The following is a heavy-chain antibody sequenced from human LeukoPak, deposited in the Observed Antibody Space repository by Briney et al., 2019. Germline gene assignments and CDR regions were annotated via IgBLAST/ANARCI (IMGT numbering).Heavy chain of an antibody. D-gene: IGHD6-6*01. Sequence: ETSETLSLTCTVSGGSISSSGYYWSWIRQPAGKGLEWIGRIYTSGSTNYNPSLKSRVTISVDTSKNQFSLKLSSVTAADTAVYYCARGGEQLVHTPFDYWGQGTLVTVSS. J-gene: IGHJ4*02. CDR1: GGSISSSGYY. CDR3: ARGGEQLVHTPFDY. V-gene: IGHV4-61*02. CDR2: IYTSGST.